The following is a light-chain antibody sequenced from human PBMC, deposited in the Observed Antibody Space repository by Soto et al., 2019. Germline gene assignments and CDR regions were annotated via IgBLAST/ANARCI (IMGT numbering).Light chain of an antibody. CDR3: QTWGTVIQV. V-gene: IGLV4-69*01. CDR1: SGHSSYD. CDR2: LNSDGRH. J-gene: IGLJ2*01. Sequence: QLVLTQSPSASASLGASVKLTCTLSSGHSSYDIAWHQQQSEKGPRFLMKLNSDGRHTKGDGIPDRFSGSSSGAERYLTISSLQSEDEADYYCQTWGTVIQVFGGGTQLTVL.